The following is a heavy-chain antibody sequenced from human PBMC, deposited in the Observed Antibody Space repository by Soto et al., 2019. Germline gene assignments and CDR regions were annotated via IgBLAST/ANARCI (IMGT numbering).Heavy chain of an antibody. CDR2: IYHGGST. V-gene: IGHV4-38-2*01. CDR3: ARVGPWVIYYYDSSTYNFENWLDT. D-gene: IGHD3-22*01. Sequence: SETXSLTCALSGYSISIGDYLCCLRQPPGKARECIGSIYHGGSTYYNPSLNSRVTLSIDMTNNHVSLILKSVNAADTAVYYCARVGPWVIYYYDSSTYNFENWLDTWGQGTLVTVSS. CDR1: GYSISIGDY. J-gene: IGHJ5*02.